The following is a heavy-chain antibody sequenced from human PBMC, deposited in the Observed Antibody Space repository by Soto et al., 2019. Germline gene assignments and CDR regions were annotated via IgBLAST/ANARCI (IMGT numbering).Heavy chain of an antibody. Sequence: QITLKESGPTLVKPTQTLTLTCTFSGFSLSTSGVGVGWIRQPPGKALEWLALIYWDDDKRNSPSLKSRLIITNDTSKNQVVLTMTNMDPVDTATYYCAHTPTVTGGFDYCGQGTLVTVSS. CDR2: IYWDDDK. CDR3: AHTPTVTGGFDY. CDR1: GFSLSTSGVG. V-gene: IGHV2-5*02. D-gene: IGHD4-17*01. J-gene: IGHJ4*02.